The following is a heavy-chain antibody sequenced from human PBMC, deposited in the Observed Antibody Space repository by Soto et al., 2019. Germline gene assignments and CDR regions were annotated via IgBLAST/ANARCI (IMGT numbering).Heavy chain of an antibody. CDR3: ARGGWEAPLRPEY. V-gene: IGHV1-8*02. CDR2: MNPDSGNT. CDR1: EYTFTSYD. J-gene: IGHJ4*02. Sequence: QVQLVQSGAEVKKPGASVKVSCKACEYTFTSYDINWVRQATGHGLEWMGWMNPDSGNTGYAQKFQGRVTMTRNTSTSTAYMELSSLRSDDTAVYYCARGGWEAPLRPEYWGQGTLVTVSS. D-gene: IGHD1-26*01.